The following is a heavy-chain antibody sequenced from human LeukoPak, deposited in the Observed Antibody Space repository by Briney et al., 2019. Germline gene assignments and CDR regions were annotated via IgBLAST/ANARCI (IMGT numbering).Heavy chain of an antibody. CDR3: ARGEYYDILTGYSPDFDY. J-gene: IGHJ4*02. CDR2: IYSGGST. D-gene: IGHD3-9*01. V-gene: IGHV3-66*01. CDR1: GFTVSSNY. Sequence: PGGSLRLSCAASGFTVSSNYMSWVRQAPGKRLEWVSVIYSGGSTYYADSVKGRFTISRDNSKNTLYLQMNSLRAEDTAVYYCARGEYYDILTGYSPDFDYWGQGTLVTVSS.